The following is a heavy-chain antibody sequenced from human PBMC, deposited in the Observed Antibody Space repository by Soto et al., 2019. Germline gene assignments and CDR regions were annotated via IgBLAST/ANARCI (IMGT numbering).Heavy chain of an antibody. V-gene: IGHV1-18*01. CDR3: VRCYCSVGSCYACWHFDL. Sequence: QVQLVQSGGEVKKPGASVKVSCQASGYTFSDYAISWVRQAPGQGLEWMGWISASTRNTDQAQNFKGRVILTLDTSTNTAYLELRRLRSDDTAVYYCVRCYCSVGSCYACWHFDLWGRGNLVTVS. CDR1: GYTFSDYA. CDR2: ISASTRNT. J-gene: IGHJ2*01. D-gene: IGHD2-15*01.